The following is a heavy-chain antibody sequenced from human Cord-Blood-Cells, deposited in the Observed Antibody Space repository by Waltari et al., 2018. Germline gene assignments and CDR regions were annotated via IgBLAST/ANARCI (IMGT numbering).Heavy chain of an antibody. J-gene: IGHJ3*02. CDR1: GYTFTGYY. CDR3: AREFWSGSNAFDI. V-gene: IGHV1-2*04. Sequence: QVQLVQSGAEVKKPGASVKVSCKASGYTFTGYYMHWVRQAPGQGLGWMGWINPNSGGTNYAQKFQGWVTMTRDTSISTAYMELSRLRSDDTAVYYCAREFWSGSNAFDIWGQGTMVTVSS. D-gene: IGHD3-3*01. CDR2: INPNSGGT.